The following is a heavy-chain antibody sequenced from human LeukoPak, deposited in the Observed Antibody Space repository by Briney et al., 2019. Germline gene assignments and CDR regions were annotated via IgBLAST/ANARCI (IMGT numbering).Heavy chain of an antibody. V-gene: IGHV4-39*01. J-gene: IGHJ4*02. CDR2: IYYSGNT. D-gene: IGHD3-22*01. CDR1: GVSISSSSYH. Sequence: KPSETLSLTCTVSGVSISSSSYHWGWIRQPPGKGLEWIGSIYYSGNTYYNPSLKSRVTISVDTSKDQFSLKLTSVTAADTAVYYCARQTHHSSGYYIDYWGQGTLGTVSA. CDR3: ARQTHHSSGYYIDY.